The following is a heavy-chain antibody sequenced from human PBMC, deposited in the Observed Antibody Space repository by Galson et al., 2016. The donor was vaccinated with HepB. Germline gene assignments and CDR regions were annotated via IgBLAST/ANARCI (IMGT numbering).Heavy chain of an antibody. J-gene: IGHJ4*02. D-gene: IGHD2-8*01. Sequence: SLRLSCAASGFTFSTYGMHWVRQAPGKGLEWVAVMSYDGGHEYYANSVRGRLTVSRDNSKNMLYLQMNSLRAEDTAVYYCARGHNGHADGLDYWGQGTLVTVSS. V-gene: IGHV3-30*03. CDR2: MSYDGGHE. CDR1: GFTFSTYG. CDR3: ARGHNGHADGLDY.